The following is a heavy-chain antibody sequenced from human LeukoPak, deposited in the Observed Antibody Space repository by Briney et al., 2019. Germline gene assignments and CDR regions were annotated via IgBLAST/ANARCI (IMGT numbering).Heavy chain of an antibody. CDR2: INPNIGAT. CDR1: GYTFTGYF. D-gene: IGHD1-14*01. J-gene: IGHJ4*02. CDR3: ARGQLTGDLDY. V-gene: IGHV1-2*02. Sequence: ASVKVSYKASGYTFTGYFMHWVRQAPGQGLEWMGWINPNIGATKYARKFQGRVTMTRDTSISTAYMELSRLRSAEPAVYYCARGQLTGDLDYWGQGTLVTVSS.